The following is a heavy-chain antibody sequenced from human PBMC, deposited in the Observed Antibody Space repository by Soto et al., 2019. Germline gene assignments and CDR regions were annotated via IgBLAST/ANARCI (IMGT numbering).Heavy chain of an antibody. CDR3: AKGPITSRRRITIFGVVSPTFDY. Sequence: VQLLESGGGLVQPGGSLRLSCAASGFTFSSYAMSWVRQAPGKGLEWVSAISGSGGSTYYADSVKGRFTISRDNSKNTLYLQMNSLRAEDTAVYYCAKGPITSRRRITIFGVVSPTFDYWGQGTLVTVSS. CDR2: ISGSGGST. V-gene: IGHV3-23*01. J-gene: IGHJ4*02. CDR1: GFTFSSYA. D-gene: IGHD3-3*01.